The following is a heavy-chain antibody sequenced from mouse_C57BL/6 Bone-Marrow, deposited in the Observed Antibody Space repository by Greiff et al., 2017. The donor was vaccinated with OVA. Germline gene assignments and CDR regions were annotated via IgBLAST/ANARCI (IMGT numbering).Heavy chain of an antibody. Sequence: QVQLQQPGAELVRPGTSVKLSCKASGYTFTSYWMHWVKQRPGQGLEWIGVIDPSDSYTNYNQKFKGKATLTVDTSSSTAYMQLSSLTSEDSAVYYCARGYYGSMTGFAYWGQGTLVTVSA. CDR1: GYTFTSYW. CDR3: ARGYYGSMTGFAY. V-gene: IGHV1-59*01. J-gene: IGHJ3*01. CDR2: IDPSDSYT. D-gene: IGHD1-1*01.